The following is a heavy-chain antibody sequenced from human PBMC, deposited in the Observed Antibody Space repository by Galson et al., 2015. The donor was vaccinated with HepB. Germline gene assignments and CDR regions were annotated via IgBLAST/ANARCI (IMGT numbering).Heavy chain of an antibody. CDR3: AKTINVIRGGKAYGMDV. CDR1: GATFSSYV. D-gene: IGHD3-10*01. CDR2: ISGSGGST. Sequence: SLRLSCAASGATFSSYVMRWVRQAPGKGLEWVSSISGSGGSTDYANSVKGRFTISRDNLKNTLFLQMNSLRAEDTAVYFCAKTINVIRGGKAYGMDVWGQGTTVTVS. J-gene: IGHJ6*02. V-gene: IGHV3-23*01.